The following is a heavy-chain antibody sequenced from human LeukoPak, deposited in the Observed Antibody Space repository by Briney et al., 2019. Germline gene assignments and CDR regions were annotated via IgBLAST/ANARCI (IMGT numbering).Heavy chain of an antibody. CDR2: MNPNSGNT. D-gene: IGHD2-15*01. CDR3: ARISAGILRGEVDY. J-gene: IGHJ4*02. V-gene: IGHV1-8*01. Sequence: GASVKVSCKASGYTFTSYDINWVRQATGQGLEWMGWMNPNSGNTGYAQKFQGRGTMTRNTSKSTAYMELSSLRSEDTAVYYCARISAGILRGEVDYWGQGTLVTVSS. CDR1: GYTFTSYD.